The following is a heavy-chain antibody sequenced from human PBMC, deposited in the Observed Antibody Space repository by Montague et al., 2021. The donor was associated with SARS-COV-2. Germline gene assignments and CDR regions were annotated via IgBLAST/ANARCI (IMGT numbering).Heavy chain of an antibody. D-gene: IGHD6-19*01. V-gene: IGHV4-4*02. CDR2: MYHTGTT. CDR1: GASISSTNW. CDR3: ASHSIAVAYYFDN. Sequence: SETLSLTCAVSGASISSTNWWTWVRQPPGKGLEWIGEMYHTGTTNYNPYLMSRVTISLDESKNQFSLKMTSVTAADTAVYYCASHSIAVAYYFDNWGQGTLVPVSS. J-gene: IGHJ4*02.